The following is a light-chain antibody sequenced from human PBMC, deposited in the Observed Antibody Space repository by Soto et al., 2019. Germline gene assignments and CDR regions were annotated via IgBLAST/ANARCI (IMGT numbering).Light chain of an antibody. J-gene: IGKJ4*01. Sequence: IVLTHSPATLSFSPGEMATLSFGASQSVSSSYLAWYQQKPGQAPRLLIYDASTRATGIPARFSGSGSETDFTLTITSLQSEDFAVYYCQQYRNSPVTFGGGTKVDNK. V-gene: IGKV3D-7*01. CDR3: QQYRNSPVT. CDR2: DAS. CDR1: QSVSSSY.